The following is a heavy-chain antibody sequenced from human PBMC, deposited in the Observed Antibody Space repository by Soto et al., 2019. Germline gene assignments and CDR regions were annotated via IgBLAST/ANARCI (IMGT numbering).Heavy chain of an antibody. CDR1: AYTFTGYY. CDR2: MNSKNSDT. V-gene: IGHV1-2*02. D-gene: IGHD6-13*01. J-gene: IGHJ4*02. CDR3: ARDGPGAGNDDFDY. Sequence: QVQLVQSGADVKKPGDSMRVSCKASAYTFTGYYIHWVRQAPGQGLEWMGWMNSKNSDTGYAPQFQGRVTMTRDTSINTAYMDLRRLTSDDTAIYYCARDGPGAGNDDFDYWGQGALVTVSS.